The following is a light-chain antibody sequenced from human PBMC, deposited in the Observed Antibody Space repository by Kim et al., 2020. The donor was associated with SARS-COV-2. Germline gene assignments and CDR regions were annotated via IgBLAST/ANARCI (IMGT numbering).Light chain of an antibody. J-gene: IGKJ4*01. CDR1: QSITTY. CDR2: AAS. Sequence: DIQMTQSPSSLSAFVGDRVTITCRASQSITTYLNWYQQKPGRAPKLLIYAASSFQSGVPSRFSGSGSGTDFTLTISSLQPEDFATYYCQQTYTTPFTFGGGTKVEI. CDR3: QQTYTTPFT. V-gene: IGKV1-39*01.